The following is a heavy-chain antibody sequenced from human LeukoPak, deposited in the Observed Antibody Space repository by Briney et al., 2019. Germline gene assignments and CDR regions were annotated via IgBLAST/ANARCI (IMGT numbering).Heavy chain of an antibody. CDR3: AREGAVRPAIRGFYYMDV. Sequence: SETLSLTCTVSGGSISSRTSYWGWIRQPPGKGLEWIGSLYYSGSTSYNASLKRRVTISVDTSKNQFSLKLNSATAADTALYYCAREGAVRPAIRGFYYMDVWGKGTTVTVSS. V-gene: IGHV4-39*07. CDR2: LYYSGST. J-gene: IGHJ6*03. D-gene: IGHD6-6*01. CDR1: GGSISSRTSY.